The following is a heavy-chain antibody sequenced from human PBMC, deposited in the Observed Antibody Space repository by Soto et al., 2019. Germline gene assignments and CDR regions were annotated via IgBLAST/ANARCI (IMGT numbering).Heavy chain of an antibody. CDR1: GGSISSGGYY. CDR3: ARYLVDYYDSGYNWFDP. CDR2: IYYSGST. J-gene: IGHJ5*02. Sequence: SETLSLTCTVSGGSISSGGYYWSWIRQHPGKGLEWIGYIYYSGSTYYNPSLKSRVTISVDTSKNQFSLKLSSVTAADTAVYYCARYLVDYYDSGYNWFDPWGQGTLVTVSS. V-gene: IGHV4-31*03. D-gene: IGHD3-22*01.